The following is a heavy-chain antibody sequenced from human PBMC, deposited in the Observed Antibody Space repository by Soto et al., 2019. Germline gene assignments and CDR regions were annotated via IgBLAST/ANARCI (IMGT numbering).Heavy chain of an antibody. J-gene: IGHJ4*02. D-gene: IGHD4-17*01. V-gene: IGHV4-59*01. Sequence: SETLSLTCTVSGGSMSSNYWTWIRQSPGKGLEWIGYIYYTGSTKYNPSLKSRVTISLDTSKNQFSLRLTSVTSADTAVYYCARGWSYGDFFDYWGQGAQVTVSS. CDR3: ARGWSYGDFFDY. CDR2: IYYTGST. CDR1: GGSMSSNY.